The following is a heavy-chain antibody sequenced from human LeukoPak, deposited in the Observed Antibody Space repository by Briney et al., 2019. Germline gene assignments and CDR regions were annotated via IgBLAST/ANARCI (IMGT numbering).Heavy chain of an antibody. CDR2: IYYSGST. CDR1: GGCISSGGYY. J-gene: IGHJ2*01. D-gene: IGHD3-10*01. V-gene: IGHV4-31*03. CDR3: ARDRGSGSYYNGYWYFDL. Sequence: SETLSLTCTVSGGCISSGGYYWSWIRQHPGKGLEWIGYIYYSGSTYYNPSLKSRVTISVDTSKNQFSLKLSSVTAADTAVYYCARDRGSGSYYNGYWYFDLWGRGTLVTVSS.